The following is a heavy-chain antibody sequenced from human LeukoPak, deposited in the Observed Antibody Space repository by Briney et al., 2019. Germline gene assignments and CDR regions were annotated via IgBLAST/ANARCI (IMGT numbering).Heavy chain of an antibody. CDR3: ARDRITIVRGVILKNYYYYYMDV. D-gene: IGHD3-10*01. CDR2: INHSGST. Sequence: PSETLSLTCAVYGGSFSGYYWSWIRQPPGKGLEWIGEINHSGSTNYNPSLKSRVTISVDTSKNQFSLKLSSVTAADTAVYYCARDRITIVRGVILKNYYYYYMDVWGKGTTVTVSS. J-gene: IGHJ6*03. CDR1: GGSFSGYY. V-gene: IGHV4-34*01.